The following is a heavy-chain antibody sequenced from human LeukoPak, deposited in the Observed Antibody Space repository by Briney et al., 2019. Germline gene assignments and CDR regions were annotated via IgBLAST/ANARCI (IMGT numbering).Heavy chain of an antibody. V-gene: IGHV5-51*01. CDR3: AGSIVGATLNYGMDV. D-gene: IGHD1-26*01. CDR1: GYSFTSYW. CDR2: IYPGDSDT. Sequence: GESLKISCKGSGYSFTSYWIGWVRQMPGKGLEWMGIIYPGDSDTRYSPSFQGQVTISADKSISTAYLQWSSLKASDTAMYYCAGSIVGATLNYGMDVWGQGTTVTVSS. J-gene: IGHJ6*02.